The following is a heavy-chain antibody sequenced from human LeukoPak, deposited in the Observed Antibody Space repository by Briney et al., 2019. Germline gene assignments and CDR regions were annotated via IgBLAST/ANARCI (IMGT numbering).Heavy chain of an antibody. Sequence: PGGSLRLSCAGSGFTFNNYGMNWVRQAPGKGLEWVSGINWSGSSTGYADSVKGRFTISRDNTKNSLYLQMNSLRAEDTAVYYCARTGIAVAGTWGQFDYWGQGTLVTVSS. CDR1: GFTFNNYG. J-gene: IGHJ4*02. CDR3: ARTGIAVAGTWGQFDY. D-gene: IGHD6-19*01. V-gene: IGHV3-20*04. CDR2: INWSGSST.